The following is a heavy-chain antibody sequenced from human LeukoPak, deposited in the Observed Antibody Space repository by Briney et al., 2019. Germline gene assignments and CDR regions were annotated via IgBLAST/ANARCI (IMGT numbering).Heavy chain of an antibody. Sequence: PGGSLRLSCAASGFTFSSYEMNWVRQAPGKGLEWVSYISSSGSTIYYADSVKGRFTISGDNAKNSLYLQMNSLRAEDTAVYYCARTSRGIDAFDIWGQGTMVTVSS. CDR3: ARTSRGIDAFDI. V-gene: IGHV3-48*03. CDR1: GFTFSSYE. CDR2: ISSSGSTI. J-gene: IGHJ3*02. D-gene: IGHD3-16*01.